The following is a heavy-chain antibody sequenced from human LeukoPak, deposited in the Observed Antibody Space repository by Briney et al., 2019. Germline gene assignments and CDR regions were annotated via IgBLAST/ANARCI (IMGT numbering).Heavy chain of an antibody. Sequence: ASVKVSCKASGGTFSSYGISWVRQAPGQGLEWMEWISAYNGNTNYAQKLQGRVTMTTDTSTSTAYMELRSLRSDDTAVYYCARGPTYYDFWSGYTYFDYWGQGTLVTVSS. CDR2: ISAYNGNT. V-gene: IGHV1-18*01. CDR1: GGTFSSYG. D-gene: IGHD3-3*01. J-gene: IGHJ4*02. CDR3: ARGPTYYDFWSGYTYFDY.